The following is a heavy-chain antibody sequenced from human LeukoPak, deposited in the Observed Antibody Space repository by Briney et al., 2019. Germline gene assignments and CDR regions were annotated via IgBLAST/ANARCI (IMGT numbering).Heavy chain of an antibody. CDR1: GFTFSSYS. CDR2: IKRKSDGGTT. CDR3: TTELDVRPNHY. V-gene: IGHV3-15*01. D-gene: IGHD1-14*01. J-gene: IGHJ4*02. Sequence: PGGSLRLSCAGSGFTFSSYSMNWVRQAPGKGLEWVGRIKRKSDGGTTDYAAPVKGRFTISRDDSKNTLYLQMNSLKSEDTAVYYCTTELDVRPNHYWGQGTLVTVSS.